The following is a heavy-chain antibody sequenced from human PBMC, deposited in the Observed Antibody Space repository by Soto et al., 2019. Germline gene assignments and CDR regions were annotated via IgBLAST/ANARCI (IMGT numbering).Heavy chain of an antibody. CDR2: ISYDGSNK. V-gene: IGHV3-30*03. D-gene: IGHD3-10*01. J-gene: IGHJ4*02. CDR3: LRAESLLWFGAKGY. CDR1: GFTFSSYG. Sequence: QVQLVESGGGVVQPGRSLRLSCAASGFTFSSYGMHWVRQAPGKGLEWVAVISYDGSNKYYADSVKGRLTISRDNSKNPRYLQMNSLRAEDTAVYYCLRAESLLWFGAKGYWGQGTLVTVSS.